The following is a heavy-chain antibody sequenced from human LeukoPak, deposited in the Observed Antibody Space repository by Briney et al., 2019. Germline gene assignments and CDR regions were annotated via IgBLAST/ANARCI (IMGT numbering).Heavy chain of an antibody. D-gene: IGHD3-16*02. J-gene: IGHJ4*02. Sequence: SETLSLTCTVSGGSISSSSYYWGWIRQPPGKGLEWIGSIYYSGSTYYNPSLKSRVTISVDTSKNQFSLKLSSVTAADTAVYYCARLTGGVIVPDYWGQGTLVTVSS. V-gene: IGHV4-39*07. CDR2: IYYSGST. CDR1: GGSISSSSYY. CDR3: ARLTGGVIVPDY.